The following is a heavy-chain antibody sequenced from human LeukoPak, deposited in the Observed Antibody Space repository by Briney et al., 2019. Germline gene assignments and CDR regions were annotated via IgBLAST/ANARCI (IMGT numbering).Heavy chain of an antibody. D-gene: IGHD1-26*01. Sequence: SETLSLTCTASGASVSSGTYFWSWTRQPPGKGLEWIGYISNSGSTNYNPSLKSRVTISADTSKNQFSLKLSSVTAADTAVYYCARDRHAYSGTDYWGQGTLVTVSS. J-gene: IGHJ4*02. CDR3: ARDRHAYSGTDY. CDR2: ISNSGST. CDR1: GASVSSGTYF. V-gene: IGHV4-61*01.